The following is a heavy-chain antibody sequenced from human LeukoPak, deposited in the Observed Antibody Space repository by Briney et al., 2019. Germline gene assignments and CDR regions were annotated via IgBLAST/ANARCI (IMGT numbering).Heavy chain of an antibody. J-gene: IGHJ5*02. Sequence: SETLSLTCSVPGGSVSSGGYYWSWIRQPPGKGLEWIGYIYYNGNTNYNPSLKSRVTISVDTSKNQFSLKLSSVTAADTAVYYCAREPPRAESRWFDPWGQGILVTVSS. D-gene: IGHD1-26*01. V-gene: IGHV4-61*08. CDR1: GGSVSSGGYY. CDR3: AREPPRAESRWFDP. CDR2: IYYNGNT.